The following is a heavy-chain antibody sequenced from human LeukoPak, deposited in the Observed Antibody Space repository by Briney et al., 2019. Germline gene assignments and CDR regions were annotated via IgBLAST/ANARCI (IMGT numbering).Heavy chain of an antibody. J-gene: IGHJ5*02. CDR2: IYYSGST. Sequence: PSETLSLTCTVSGGSISSYYWSWIRQPPGKGLEWIGYIYYSGSTNYNPSLKSRVTISVDTSKNQFSLKLSSVTAADTAVYYCARDYCSGGSCYNWFDPWGQGTLVTVSS. CDR3: ARDYCSGGSCYNWFDP. V-gene: IGHV4-59*01. D-gene: IGHD2-15*01. CDR1: GGSISSYY.